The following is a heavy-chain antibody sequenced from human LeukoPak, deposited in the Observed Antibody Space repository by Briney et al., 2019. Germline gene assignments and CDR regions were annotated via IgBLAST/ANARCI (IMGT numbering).Heavy chain of an antibody. CDR2: ISYSGNT. D-gene: IGHD6-13*01. J-gene: IGHJ4*02. Sequence: PSETLSLTCTVSGGSISSYYWSWVRQPPGKGLEWIGYISYSGNTNYNPSLKSRVTISVDTSKNQFSLWLSSVTAADTAVYYCARQGGYIAPLALWGQGTLVTVSS. V-gene: IGHV4-59*08. CDR3: ARQGGYIAPLAL. CDR1: GGSISSYY.